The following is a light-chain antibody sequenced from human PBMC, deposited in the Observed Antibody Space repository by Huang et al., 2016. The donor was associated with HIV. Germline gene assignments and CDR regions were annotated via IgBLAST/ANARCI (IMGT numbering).Light chain of an antibody. CDR3: QQYGSSPYT. Sequence: EIVLTQSPGTLSLSPGERATLSCRASQSVSSSYLAWYQQKPGQAPRLFIYATSNRATGIPDRFSGSGSGTHFTLTIDRLEPEDFAVYFCQQYGSSPYTFGQGTKLEIK. J-gene: IGKJ2*01. CDR1: QSVSSSY. CDR2: ATS. V-gene: IGKV3-20*01.